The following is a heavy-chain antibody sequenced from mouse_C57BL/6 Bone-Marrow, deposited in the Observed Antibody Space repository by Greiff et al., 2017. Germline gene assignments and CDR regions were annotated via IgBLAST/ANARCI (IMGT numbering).Heavy chain of an antibody. V-gene: IGHV1-64*01. CDR1: GYTFTSYW. D-gene: IGHD3-1*01. Sequence: VQLQQPGAELVKPGASVKLSCKASGYTFTSYWMHWVKQRPGQGLEWIGMIHPNSGSTNYNEKFKSKATLTVDKSSSTAYMQRSSLTSEDSAVYYCARWALYAMDDWGKGTSVTVSS. CDR3: ARWALYAMDD. J-gene: IGHJ4*01. CDR2: IHPNSGST.